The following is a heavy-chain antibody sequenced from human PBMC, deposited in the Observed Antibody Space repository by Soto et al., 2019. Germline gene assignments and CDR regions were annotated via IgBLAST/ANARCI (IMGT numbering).Heavy chain of an antibody. Sequence: SETLSLTCTVSGGSISSYYWSWIRQPPGKGLEWIGYIYYSGSTNYNPSLKSRVTISVDTSKNQFSLKLSSVTAADTAVYYCARGPRLLRFLEWVPHDAFDIWGQGTMVTVSS. CDR3: ARGPRLLRFLEWVPHDAFDI. CDR2: IYYSGST. CDR1: GGSISSYY. V-gene: IGHV4-59*08. J-gene: IGHJ3*02. D-gene: IGHD3-3*01.